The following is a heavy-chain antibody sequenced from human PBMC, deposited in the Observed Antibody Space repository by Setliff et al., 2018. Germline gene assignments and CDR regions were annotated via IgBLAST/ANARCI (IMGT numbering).Heavy chain of an antibody. J-gene: IGHJ3*02. D-gene: IGHD2-15*01. CDR1: GGSVGNSYYY. V-gene: IGHV4-61*02. Sequence: PSETLSLTCTVSGGSVGNSYYYWNWVRQPAGKGLEWIGRIYTTWSTNYNPSLKGRATLSIDASKRQFSLKLTSVTAADTAVYYCARLPGYCNGGNCYGYYTFDIWGQGTMVTVSS. CDR3: ARLPGYCNGGNCYGYYTFDI. CDR2: IYTTWST.